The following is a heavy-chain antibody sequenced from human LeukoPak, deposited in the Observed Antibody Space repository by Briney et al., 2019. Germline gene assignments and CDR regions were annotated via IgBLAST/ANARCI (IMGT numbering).Heavy chain of an antibody. J-gene: IGHJ4*02. CDR1: GYSFTTYW. D-gene: IGHD1-26*01. CDR3: ARSASGSSSPDGHFDY. CDR2: IYPGDSDT. V-gene: IGHV5-51*01. Sequence: GESLKISCEGSGYSFTTYWIGWVRQMPGKGLGWMGIIYPGDSDTRYSPSFQGQVTISADKSISTAYLQWSSLKASDTAMYYCARSASGSSSPDGHFDYWGQGTLVTVSS.